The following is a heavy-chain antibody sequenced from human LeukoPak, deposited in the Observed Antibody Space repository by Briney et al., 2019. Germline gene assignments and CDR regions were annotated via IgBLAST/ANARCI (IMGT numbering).Heavy chain of an antibody. CDR3: ASGVVTVYYYHGMDV. CDR2: INPNSGGT. V-gene: IGHV1-2*02. CDR1: GYTFTGYY. Sequence: ASVKVSCKASGYTFTGYYMHWVRQAPGQGLEWMGWINPNSGGTNYAQKFQGRVTMTRDTSISTAYMELSRLRSDDTAVYYCASGVVTVYYYHGMDVWGQGTTVTVSS. J-gene: IGHJ6*02. D-gene: IGHD4-23*01.